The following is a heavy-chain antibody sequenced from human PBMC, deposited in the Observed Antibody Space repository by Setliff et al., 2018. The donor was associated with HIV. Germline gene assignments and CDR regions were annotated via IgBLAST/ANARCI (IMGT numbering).Heavy chain of an antibody. CDR2: IGRSGSPI. CDR1: GFTFSDYY. V-gene: IGHV3-11*04. D-gene: IGHD2-21*01. Sequence: GGSLRLSCAASGFTFSDYYMTWIRRAPGGGLEWVAYIGRSGSPIYYADSVQGRFTVSRDNAKSSLYLQMNSLRVEDTAVYFCARPSDGAGFSTDDAFDTWGQGTMVTVS. J-gene: IGHJ3*02. CDR3: ARPSDGAGFSTDDAFDT.